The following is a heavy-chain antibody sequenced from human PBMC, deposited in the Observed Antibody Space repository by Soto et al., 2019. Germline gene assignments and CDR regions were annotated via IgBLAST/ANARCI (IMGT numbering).Heavy chain of an antibody. J-gene: IGHJ4*02. V-gene: IGHV6-1*01. CDR2: TYYRSKWYS. CDR1: GYSVSSTSAA. D-gene: IGHD6-19*01. CDR3: ARGSYYSGWV. Sequence: SQTLSLTCAISGYSVSSTSAAFSFIRQSPSRGLEWLGRTYYRSKWYSDYAVSVKSRITINPDTSKNQFSLQLNSVTPEDTAVYYCARGSYYSGWVWGQGTLVTVSS.